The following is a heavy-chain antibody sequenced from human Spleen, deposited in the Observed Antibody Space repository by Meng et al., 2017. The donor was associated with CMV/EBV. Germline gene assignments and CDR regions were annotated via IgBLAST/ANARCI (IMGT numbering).Heavy chain of an antibody. V-gene: IGHV3-30-3*01. CDR2: ISSDGSNK. J-gene: IGHJ3*01. CDR3: ARAHHRNDYGDYVDALNV. Sequence: GGSLRLSCAASAFTSSRYRMHWVRQAPGKGLEWVALISSDGSNKQYADSVKGRFTISRDNSRNTFYLQMTILRSEDTAIYFCARAHHRNDYGDYVDALNVWGRGTMVTVSS. CDR1: AFTSSRYR. D-gene: IGHD4-17*01.